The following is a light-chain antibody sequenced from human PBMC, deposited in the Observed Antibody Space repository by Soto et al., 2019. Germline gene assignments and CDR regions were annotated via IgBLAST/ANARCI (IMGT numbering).Light chain of an antibody. CDR2: AAS. CDR3: KKYNSASQS. J-gene: IGKJ1*01. V-gene: IGKV1-27*01. CDR1: QGISNY. Sequence: DIQMTQSPSSLSASVGDRVTITCRASQGISNYLAWYQQKPGKVPKLLIYAASNLQSGVPSRFSGSGSRTDFTLTINSLQPEDVATYYCKKYNSASQSFGQETKVEIK.